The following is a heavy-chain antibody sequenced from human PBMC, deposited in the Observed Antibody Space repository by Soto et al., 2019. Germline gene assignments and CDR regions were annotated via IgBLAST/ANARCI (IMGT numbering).Heavy chain of an antibody. J-gene: IGHJ4*02. CDR2: IDPSDSYT. V-gene: IGHV5-10-1*01. D-gene: IGHD3-3*01. CDR1: GYSFSSYW. CDR3: ARHPPEGIIMIIGLVPSYFDF. Sequence: LGESLKISCKGSGYSFSSYWISWVRQMPGKGLEWMGRIDPSDSYTNYSPSFQGHVTISADKSISTAYLQWSSLKASDTAMYYCARHPPEGIIMIIGLVPSYFDFWGPGLLVTGSS.